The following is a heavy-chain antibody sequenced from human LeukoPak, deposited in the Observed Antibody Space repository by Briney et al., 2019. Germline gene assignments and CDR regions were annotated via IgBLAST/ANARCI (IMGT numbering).Heavy chain of an antibody. CDR1: GYTFTGYY. CDR2: INPNSGGT. Sequence: ASVKVSCKASGYTFTGYYMHWVRQAPGQGLEWMGWINPNSGGTNYAQKFQGRVTMTRDTSISKAYMELSRLRSDDTAVYYCARDTKQLVSLSFDPWGQGTLVTVSS. D-gene: IGHD6-6*01. V-gene: IGHV1-2*02. CDR3: ARDTKQLVSLSFDP. J-gene: IGHJ5*02.